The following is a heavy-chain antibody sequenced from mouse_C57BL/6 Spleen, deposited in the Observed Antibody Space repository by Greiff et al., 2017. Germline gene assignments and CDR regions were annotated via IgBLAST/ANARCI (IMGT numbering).Heavy chain of an antibody. V-gene: IGHV10-1*01. CDR1: GFSFNTYA. CDR2: IRSKSNNYAT. D-gene: IGHD1-1*01. Sequence: EVKVVESGGGLVQPKGSLKLSCAASGFSFNTYAMNWVRQAPGKGLEWVARIRSKSNNYATYYADSVKDRFTISRDDSESMLYLQMNNLKTEDTAMYYCVREGLLDAMDYWGQGTSVTVSS. J-gene: IGHJ4*01. CDR3: VREGLLDAMDY.